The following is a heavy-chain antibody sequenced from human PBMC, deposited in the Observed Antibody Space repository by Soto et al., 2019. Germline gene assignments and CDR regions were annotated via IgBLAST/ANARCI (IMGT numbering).Heavy chain of an antibody. D-gene: IGHD3-3*01. V-gene: IGHV4-4*02. CDR1: RGSISSSNW. CDR3: ARVGVLRFLEWSGYGMDV. CDR2: IYHSGST. J-gene: IGHJ6*02. Sequence: SETLSLTCAVSRGSISSSNWWSWVRQPPGKGLELIGEIYHSGSTNYNPSLKSRVTISVDKSKNQFSLKLSSVTAADTAVYYCARVGVLRFLEWSGYGMDVWGQGTTVT.